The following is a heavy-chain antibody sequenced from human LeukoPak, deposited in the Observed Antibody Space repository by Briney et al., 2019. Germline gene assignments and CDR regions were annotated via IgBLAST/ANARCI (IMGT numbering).Heavy chain of an antibody. J-gene: IGHJ5*02. D-gene: IGHD6-13*01. CDR3: VKDRIAAAGNWFDP. CDR1: GFTFSSYA. V-gene: IGHV3-64D*06. CDR2: ISSNGGST. Sequence: GGSLRLSCSASGFTFSSYAMHWVRQAPGKGLEYASAISSNGGSTYYADSVKGRFTISRDNSKNTLYLQMSSLRAEDTAVYYCVKDRIAAAGNWFDPWGQGTLVTVSS.